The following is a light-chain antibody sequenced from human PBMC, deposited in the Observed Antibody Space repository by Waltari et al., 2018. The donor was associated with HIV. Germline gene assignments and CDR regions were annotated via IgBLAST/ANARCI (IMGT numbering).Light chain of an antibody. CDR1: NSHTGRTF. J-gene: IGLJ1*01. Sequence: QPDLTQPPSVPGTPGQRLTIPCSGNNSHTGRTFVTWYRQVPGTAPSLPVYRNDQRPSGVVDRFSGSRSGASASLVISGLRVDDEGDYYCASWDDGLRGHVFGGGTTVSV. CDR2: RND. V-gene: IGLV1-47*01. CDR3: ASWDDGLRGHV.